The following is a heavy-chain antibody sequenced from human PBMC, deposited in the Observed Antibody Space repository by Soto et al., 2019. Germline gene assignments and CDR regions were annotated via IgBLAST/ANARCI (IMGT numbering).Heavy chain of an antibody. V-gene: IGHV2-5*02. CDR2: IYWDDDK. Sequence: QITLKESGPTLVKPTQTLTLTCTFSGFSLSTSGVGVGWIRQPPGKALEWLALIYWDDDKRYSPSLKSRLTITKDTSKNQVVLTMTNIDPVDTATYYCAHIGSGSPPVSWGQGTLVTVSS. CDR3: AHIGSGSPPVS. CDR1: GFSLSTSGVG. J-gene: IGHJ4*02. D-gene: IGHD3-10*01.